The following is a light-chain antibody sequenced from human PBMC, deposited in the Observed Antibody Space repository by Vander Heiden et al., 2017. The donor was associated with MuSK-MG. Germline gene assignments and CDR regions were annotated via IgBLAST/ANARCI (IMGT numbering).Light chain of an antibody. V-gene: IGLV2-11*01. CDR2: DVS. CDR3: CSYAGTYSYV. Sequence: QSALTQPRSVSGSPGQSVTISCTGTSSDVGGYDYVSWYQQHQGKAPKLMIYDVSKRPSGVPDRFSGSKSGNTASLTISGLQAEDEADYYCCSYAGTYSYVFGPGTKVTVL. J-gene: IGLJ1*01. CDR1: SSDVGGYDY.